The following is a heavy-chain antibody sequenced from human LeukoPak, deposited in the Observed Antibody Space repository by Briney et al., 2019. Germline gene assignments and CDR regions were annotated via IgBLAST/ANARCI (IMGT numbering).Heavy chain of an antibody. D-gene: IGHD3-10*01. J-gene: IGHJ4*02. Sequence: GGSLRLSCAASGFTFSTYAMTWVRQAPGEGLEWVSAVSGSGVNTYYADSVKGRFTISRDNSKNTLYLQMNSLRAEDTAVYYCAKGDSRGSGSYYDDYWGQGTLVTVSS. CDR3: AKGDSRGSGSYYDDY. V-gene: IGHV3-23*01. CDR2: VSGSGVNT. CDR1: GFTFSTYA.